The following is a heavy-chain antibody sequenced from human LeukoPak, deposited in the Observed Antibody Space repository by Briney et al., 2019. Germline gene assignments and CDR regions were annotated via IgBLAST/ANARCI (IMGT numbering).Heavy chain of an antibody. J-gene: IGHJ5*02. V-gene: IGHV1-2*02. CDR3: ARDHGLLWFGELVLKRPFPNWFDP. Sequence: ASVKVSCKASGYTFTGYYMHWVRQAPGQGLEWMGWINPNSGGTNYAQKFQGRVTMTRDTSISTAYMELSRLRSDDTAVYYCARDHGLLWFGELVLKRPFPNWFDPWGQGTLVTVSS. CDR1: GYTFTGYY. CDR2: INPNSGGT. D-gene: IGHD3-10*01.